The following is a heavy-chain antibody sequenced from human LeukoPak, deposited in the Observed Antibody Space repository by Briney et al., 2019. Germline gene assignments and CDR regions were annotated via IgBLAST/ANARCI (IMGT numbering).Heavy chain of an antibody. CDR2: IHTSGST. CDR1: GVSINNYY. Sequence: SETLSLTCSVSGVSINNYYWSWIRQPAGRGLEWIGRIHTSGSTIHNLSLKSRVTMSLDMSKNHLSLTLTSVTAADTGLYFCAKEGPVGRPIEYWGQGTLVTVSS. CDR3: AKEGPVGRPIEY. J-gene: IGHJ4*02. V-gene: IGHV4-4*07.